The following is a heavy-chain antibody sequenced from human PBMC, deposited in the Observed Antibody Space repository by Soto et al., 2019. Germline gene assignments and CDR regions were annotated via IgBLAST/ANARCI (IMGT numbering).Heavy chain of an antibody. J-gene: IGHJ4*02. V-gene: IGHV3-11*01. CDR1: GFTFSDYY. D-gene: IGHD6-19*01. CDR2: ISSSGSIM. Sequence: QVQLVESGGDLVKPGGSLRLSCAASGFTFSDYYMSWIRQAPGKGLEYISYISSSGSIMFYADSVKGRFTISRDNAKNSLYLQMNSLRAEDTAVYYCAREIVAGTFDYWGQGTLVTVSS. CDR3: AREIVAGTFDY.